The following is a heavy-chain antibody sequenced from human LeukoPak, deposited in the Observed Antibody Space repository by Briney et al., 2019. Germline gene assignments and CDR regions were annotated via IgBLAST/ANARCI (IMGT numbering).Heavy chain of an antibody. V-gene: IGHV3-53*01. CDR2: IYSGGST. CDR1: AFTVNNNY. J-gene: IGHJ5*02. CDR3: GRVRRVFGL. Sequence: GGSLRLSCAVSAFTVNNNYMTCVRQAPGKGLEWVSLIYSGGSTFYADSVKGRFTISRDNSKNTRWIQMNSLRAEGPAVNYCGRVRRVFGLWGQGTLVTVSS.